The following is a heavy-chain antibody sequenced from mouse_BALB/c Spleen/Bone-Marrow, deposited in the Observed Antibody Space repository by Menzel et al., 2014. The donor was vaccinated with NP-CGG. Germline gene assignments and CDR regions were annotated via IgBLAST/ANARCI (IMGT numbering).Heavy chain of an antibody. CDR2: IWWNDSK. V-gene: IGHV8-11*01. D-gene: IGHD1-1*01. CDR1: GFSLSTYVIG. J-gene: IGHJ3*01. CDR3: ARASYYAFTY. Sequence: SGPGILQPSQTLSLTCSFSGFSLSTYVIGVGWIRQPSGKGLEWLAHIWWNDSKYYNTALKSRLTISKDTSNNQVFLKIASVDTADTATYSCARASYYAFTYWGQGTLVTVSA.